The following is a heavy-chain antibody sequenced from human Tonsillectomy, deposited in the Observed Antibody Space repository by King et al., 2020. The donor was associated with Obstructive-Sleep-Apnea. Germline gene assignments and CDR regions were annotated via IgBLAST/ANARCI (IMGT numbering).Heavy chain of an antibody. CDR3: ARGGEDALTPLGSPWFDP. D-gene: IGHD3-16*01. Sequence: LQLQESGPGLVKPSETLSLTCTVSGGSISSYYWSWIRQPPGKGLEWIGYIYYSGSTNYNPSLKSRVTILVYTSKNQFSLRLGSVSAADTAVYFCARGGEDALTPLGSPWFDPWGQGTLVTVSS. CDR1: GGSISSYY. J-gene: IGHJ5*02. V-gene: IGHV4-59*01. CDR2: IYYSGST.